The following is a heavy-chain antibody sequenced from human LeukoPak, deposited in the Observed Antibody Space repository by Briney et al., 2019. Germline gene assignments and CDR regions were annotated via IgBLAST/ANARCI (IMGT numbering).Heavy chain of an antibody. J-gene: IGHJ4*02. Sequence: GASVKVSCKASGYTFTSYAMNWVRQAPGQGLEWMGWINTNTGNPTYAQGFTGRFVFSLDTSVSTAYLHISSLKTEDTAVYYCARDAATINFDYWGQGTLVTVSS. V-gene: IGHV7-4-1*02. D-gene: IGHD5-24*01. CDR1: GYTFTSYA. CDR2: INTNTGNP. CDR3: ARDAATINFDY.